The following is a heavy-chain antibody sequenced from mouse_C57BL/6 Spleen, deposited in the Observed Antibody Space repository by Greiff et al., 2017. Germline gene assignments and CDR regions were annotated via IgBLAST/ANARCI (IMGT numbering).Heavy chain of an antibody. V-gene: IGHV2-2*01. J-gene: IGHJ3*01. CDR3: ARNHYGNSWFAY. Sequence: QVQLKQSGPGLVQPSQSLSITCTVSGFSLTSYGVHWVRQSPGKGLEWLGVIWSGGSTDYNAAFISRLSISKDNSKSQVFFKMNSLQADDTAIYYCARNHYGNSWFAYWGQGTLVTVSA. CDR2: IWSGGST. CDR1: GFSLTSYG. D-gene: IGHD2-1*01.